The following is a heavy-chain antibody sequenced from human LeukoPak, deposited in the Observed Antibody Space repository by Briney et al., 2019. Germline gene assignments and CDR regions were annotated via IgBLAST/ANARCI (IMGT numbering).Heavy chain of an antibody. CDR1: GFTFSSYA. Sequence: PGGSLRLSCAASGFTFSSYAMSWVRQAPGKGLEWVSSISGSGGSTYYADSVKGRFTISRDNSKNTLYLQMNSLRAEDTDVYYCAKAPHDILTGYYIFWGQGTLVTVSS. CDR3: AKAPHDILTGYYIF. CDR2: ISGSGGST. J-gene: IGHJ4*02. D-gene: IGHD3-9*01. V-gene: IGHV3-23*01.